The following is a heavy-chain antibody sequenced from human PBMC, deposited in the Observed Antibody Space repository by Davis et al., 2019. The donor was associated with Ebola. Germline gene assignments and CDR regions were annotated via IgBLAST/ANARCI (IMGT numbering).Heavy chain of an antibody. J-gene: IGHJ6*02. D-gene: IGHD3-22*01. Sequence: AASVKVSCKASGYTFTSYAMHWVRQAPGQRLEWMGWINAGNGNTKYSQKFQGRVTITRDTSASTAYMELSSLRSEDTAVYYCARARGYLYYYGMDVWGQGTTVTVSS. CDR3: ARARGYLYYYGMDV. V-gene: IGHV1-3*01. CDR1: GYTFTSYA. CDR2: INAGNGNT.